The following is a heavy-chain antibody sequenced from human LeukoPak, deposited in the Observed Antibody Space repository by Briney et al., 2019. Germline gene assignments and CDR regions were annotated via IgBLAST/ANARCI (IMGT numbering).Heavy chain of an antibody. CDR1: GGTFSSYA. D-gene: IGHD2-2*01. CDR3: ARYLVDQLLGISWFDP. Sequence: ASVKVSCKASGGTFSSYAISWVRQAPGQGLEWMGRIIPILGIANYAQKFQGRVTITADKSTSTAYMELSSLRSEDTAVYYCARYLVDQLLGISWFDPWGQGTLVTVSS. J-gene: IGHJ5*02. CDR2: IIPILGIA. V-gene: IGHV1-69*04.